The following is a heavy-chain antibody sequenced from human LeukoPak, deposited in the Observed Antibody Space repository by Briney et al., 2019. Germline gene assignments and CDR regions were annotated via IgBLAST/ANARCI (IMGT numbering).Heavy chain of an antibody. CDR3: ASSFPRRDDYISNYFYY. Sequence: PGGSLRLSCAASGFTFSTYSMSWVRQAPGRGLEWVSSISSSGTYIYYADSMRGRFTISRDNSKNSLYLQMNSPRAEDTAVYYCASSFPRRDDYISNYFYYWGQKTLVTASS. J-gene: IGHJ4*02. V-gene: IGHV3-21*01. D-gene: IGHD5-24*01. CDR1: GFTFSTYS. CDR2: ISSSGTYI.